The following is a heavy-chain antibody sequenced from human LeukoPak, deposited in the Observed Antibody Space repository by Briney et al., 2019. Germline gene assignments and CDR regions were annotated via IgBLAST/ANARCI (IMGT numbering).Heavy chain of an antibody. J-gene: IGHJ4*02. CDR3: ARARVIAVAGTDS. D-gene: IGHD6-19*01. CDR2: IYYSGST. V-gene: IGHV4-59*01. Sequence: SETLSLTCTVSGGSISSYYWSWIRQPPGKGLEWIGYIYYSGSTNYNPSLKSRVTISVDTSKNQFSLKLSSVTAADTAVYYCARARVIAVAGTDSWGQGTLVTVSS. CDR1: GGSISSYY.